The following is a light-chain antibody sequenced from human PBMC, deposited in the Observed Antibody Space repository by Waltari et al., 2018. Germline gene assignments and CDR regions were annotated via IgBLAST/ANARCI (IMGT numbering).Light chain of an antibody. Sequence: DIQMTQSPSTLSASVGDRVTITWRACQSIGSLLAWYQQKPGKAPKLLLYDASSLESGVPSRFSGSGSGTEFTLTINSLQPDDFATYSCQQYYSYFTFGGGAKVEIK. J-gene: IGKJ4*01. CDR2: DAS. V-gene: IGKV1-5*01. CDR3: QQYYSYFT. CDR1: QSIGSL.